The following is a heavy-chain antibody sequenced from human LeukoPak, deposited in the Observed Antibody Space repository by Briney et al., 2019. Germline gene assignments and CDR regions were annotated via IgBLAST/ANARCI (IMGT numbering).Heavy chain of an antibody. V-gene: IGHV4-34*01. CDR3: ARGPRITVFGVVIMKPLDH. CDR2: INHSAIT. CDR1: GGSFSDYY. Sequence: SETLSLTCAVYGGSFSDYYWTWIRQSPGKGLEWIGDINHSAITNYNSSLKSRVTISVDTSKNQFSLKLNSVTAADTALYYCARGPRITVFGVVIMKPLDHWGQGTQVTVSS. J-gene: IGHJ4*02. D-gene: IGHD3-3*01.